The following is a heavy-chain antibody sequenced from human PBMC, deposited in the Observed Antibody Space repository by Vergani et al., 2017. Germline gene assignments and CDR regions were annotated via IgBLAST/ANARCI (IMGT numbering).Heavy chain of an antibody. D-gene: IGHD3-3*01. CDR2: ISGGGGST. V-gene: IGHV3-23*04. J-gene: IGHJ4*02. CDR3: AKVLTGFWSGFDY. Sequence: VQLVESGGGVVQPGRSLRLSCAASGFTFSNYTMSWVRQAPGKGLEWVSIISGGGGSTYYADSVKGRFTISRDNSNNTLYLQMNSLRAADTAVYYCAKVLTGFWSGFDYWGQGTLVTVSA. CDR1: GFTFSNYT.